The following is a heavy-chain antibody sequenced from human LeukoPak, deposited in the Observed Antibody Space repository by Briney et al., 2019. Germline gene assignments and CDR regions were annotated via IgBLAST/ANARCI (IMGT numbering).Heavy chain of an antibody. V-gene: IGHV3-30*03. J-gene: IGHJ5*02. CDR1: GFTFSVYG. CDR2: ISYDGSTK. Sequence: PGGSLRLSCGGSGFTFSVYGMHWVRQAPGKGLEGVAVISYDGSTKYYADSVKGRFTISRDNSKDTLYLQMNSLRAEDTAVYYCARGAHFWSAYYAGGWFDPWGQGTLVTVSS. CDR3: ARGAHFWSAYYAGGWFDP. D-gene: IGHD3-3*02.